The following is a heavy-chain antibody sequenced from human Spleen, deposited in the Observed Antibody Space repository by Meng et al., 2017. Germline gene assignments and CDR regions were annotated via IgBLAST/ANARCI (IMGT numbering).Heavy chain of an antibody. V-gene: IGHV3-53*01. CDR1: GFTVSNNY. CDR2: IYSGGGT. J-gene: IGHJ5*02. CDR3: ARDPNAREFA. Sequence: EVQLVESGGDLIQPGGSLRLSCAASGFTVSNNYMNWVRQAPGKGLEWVSLIYSGGGTYYADSVKGRFTISRDKSKNTMYLQMNSLRVEDTAIYYCARDPNAREFAWGQGTLVTVSS.